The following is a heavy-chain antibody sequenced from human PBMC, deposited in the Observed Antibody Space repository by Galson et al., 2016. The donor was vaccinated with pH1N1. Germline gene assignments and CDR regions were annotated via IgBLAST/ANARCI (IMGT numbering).Heavy chain of an antibody. V-gene: IGHV4-39*07. D-gene: IGHD2-8*01. CDR1: GGSISSETYY. Sequence: SETLSLTCSVSGGSISSETYYWGWIRQPPGKGLEWIGGIHYSGTTYHNPSLKSRVTLSVDTSKNQFSLEVTSVTAADTAVYYCAGAGGILYDFDYWGQGSLVTVTS. J-gene: IGHJ4*02. CDR2: IHYSGTT. CDR3: AGAGGILYDFDY.